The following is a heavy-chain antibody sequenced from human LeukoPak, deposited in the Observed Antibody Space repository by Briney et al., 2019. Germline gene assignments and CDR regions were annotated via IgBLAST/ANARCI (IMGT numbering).Heavy chain of an antibody. CDR2: INQAGNER. Sequence: PGGSLRLSCAASGFTIRDFWMSWVRQAPGKGLEWVATINQAGNERYYVDSVKGRFTISRDNAKNSLYLQMNSLRAEDTAVYYCARDGRLAWLYFDYWGQEPLVTVSS. D-gene: IGHD6-19*01. J-gene: IGHJ4*02. CDR1: GFTIRDFW. V-gene: IGHV3-7*05. CDR3: ARDGRLAWLYFDY.